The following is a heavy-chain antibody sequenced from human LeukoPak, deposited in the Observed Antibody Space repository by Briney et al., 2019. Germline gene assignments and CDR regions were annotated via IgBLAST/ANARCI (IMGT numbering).Heavy chain of an antibody. V-gene: IGHV3-21*01. Sequence: GGSLRLSCAASGFTFSSYSMNWVRQAPGKGLEWVSSISSSSSYIYYADSVEGRFTISRDNAKNSLYLQMNSLRAEDTAVYYCARMTTATSFDYWGQGTLVTVSS. J-gene: IGHJ4*02. CDR2: ISSSSSYI. CDR3: ARMTTATSFDY. CDR1: GFTFSSYS. D-gene: IGHD4-17*01.